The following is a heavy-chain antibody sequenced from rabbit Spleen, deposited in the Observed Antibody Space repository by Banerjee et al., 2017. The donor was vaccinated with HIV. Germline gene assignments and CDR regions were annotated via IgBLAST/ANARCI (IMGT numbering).Heavy chain of an antibody. CDR1: GFSFSSNYY. Sequence: QSLEESGGDLVKPGASLTLTCTASGFSFSSNYYMCWVRQAPGKGLEWIACIYGGSSGTTWYASWAKGRFTISKTSSTTVTLQMTSLTAADTATYFCARHDGSTDYIYKLWGPGTLVTVS. D-gene: IGHD8-1*01. J-gene: IGHJ4*01. V-gene: IGHV1S40*01. CDR3: ARHDGSTDYIYKL. CDR2: IYGGSSGTT.